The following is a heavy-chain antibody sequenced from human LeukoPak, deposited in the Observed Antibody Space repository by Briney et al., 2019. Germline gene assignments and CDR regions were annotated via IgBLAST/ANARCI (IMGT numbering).Heavy chain of an antibody. V-gene: IGHV3-23*01. D-gene: IGHD2-2*01. CDR3: AKSACSSTSCYNWFDP. Sequence: GGSLRLSCAASGFTFSSYSMSWVRQAPGKGLEWVSAISGSGGSTYYADSVKGRFTISRDNSKNTLYLQMNSLRAEDTAVYYCAKSACSSTSCYNWFDPWGQGTLVTVSS. J-gene: IGHJ5*02. CDR2: ISGSGGST. CDR1: GFTFSSYS.